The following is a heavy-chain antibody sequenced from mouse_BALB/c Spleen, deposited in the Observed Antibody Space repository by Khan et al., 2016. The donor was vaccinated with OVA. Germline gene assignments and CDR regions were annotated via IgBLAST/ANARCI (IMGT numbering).Heavy chain of an antibody. CDR3: ARSVTSTTVVATDFDY. CDR1: GYSITSDYA. D-gene: IGHD1-1*01. V-gene: IGHV3-2*02. CDR2: ISYSGRT. Sequence: EVQLQESGPGLVKPSQSLSLTCTVTGYSITSDYAWNWIRQFPGNKLEWVGYISYSGRTSSNPCLKSRISITRDTSKDQFFLQLSSVTTEDTATYYCARSVTSTTVVATDFDYWGQGTTLTVSS. J-gene: IGHJ2*01.